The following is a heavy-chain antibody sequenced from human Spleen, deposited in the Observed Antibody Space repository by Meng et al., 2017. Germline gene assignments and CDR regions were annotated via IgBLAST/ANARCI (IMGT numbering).Heavy chain of an antibody. J-gene: IGHJ4*02. D-gene: IGHD6-13*01. V-gene: IGHV1-2*06. CDR3: ARDEDISAAGKLFGDY. Sequence: QGQLVQSGAEVKKPGASGKVSCKPSGYNFPDYYIHWVRQAPGQGLEWMGRIDPKNGDTHYAQKFQGRVTMTGDTSISTAYMDLSGLRSDDTAVYYCARDEDISAAGKLFGDYWGQGTLVTVSS. CDR1: GYNFPDYY. CDR2: IDPKNGDT.